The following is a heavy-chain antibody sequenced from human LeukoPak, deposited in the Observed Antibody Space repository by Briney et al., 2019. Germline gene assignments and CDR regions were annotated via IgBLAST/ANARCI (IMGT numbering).Heavy chain of an antibody. CDR3: ATSVVPAATGIGDP. J-gene: IGHJ5*02. CDR1: GYTFTDYY. D-gene: IGHD2-2*01. Sequence: ASVKISCKVSGYTFTDYYMHWVQQAPGKGLEWMGLVDPQDGETIYAERFQGRVTITADTSADRAYMELSSLRSEDTAVYYCATSVVPAATGIGDPWGQGTLVTVSS. CDR2: VDPQDGET. V-gene: IGHV1-69-2*01.